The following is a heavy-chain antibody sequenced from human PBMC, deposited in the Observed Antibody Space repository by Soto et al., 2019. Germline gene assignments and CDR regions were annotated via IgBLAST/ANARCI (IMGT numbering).Heavy chain of an antibody. CDR2: FYPGDSDT. CDR3: ATSQGYCSGGRCYAAFEI. V-gene: IGHV5-51*03. CDR1: GYRFTTYW. Sequence: DVLLVQSEAEVKKPGESLKISCKGSGYRFTTYWIAWVRQMSGKGLEWLGIFYPGDSDTRYSPSFQGQVTISADKSISTSYLQWSSLKASDTAMYYCATSQGYCSGGRCYAAFEIWGQGTLVTVSS. D-gene: IGHD2-15*01. J-gene: IGHJ3*02.